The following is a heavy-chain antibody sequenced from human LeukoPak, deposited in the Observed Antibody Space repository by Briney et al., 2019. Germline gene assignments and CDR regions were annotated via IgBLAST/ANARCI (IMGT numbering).Heavy chain of an antibody. J-gene: IGHJ4*02. CDR3: ARDMPLYGNPGIAVAGPYYFDY. V-gene: IGHV1-69*05. Sequence: SVKVSCKASGGTFSSYAIGWVRQAPGQGLEWMGRIIPIFGTANYAQKFQGRVTITTDESTSTAYMELSSLRSEDTAVYYCARDMPLYGNPGIAVAGPYYFDYWGQGTLVTVSS. CDR1: GGTFSSYA. D-gene: IGHD6-19*01. CDR2: IIPIFGTA.